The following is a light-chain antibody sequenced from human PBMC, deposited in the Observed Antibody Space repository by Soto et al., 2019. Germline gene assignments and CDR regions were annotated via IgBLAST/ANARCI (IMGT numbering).Light chain of an antibody. CDR2: QTS. CDR1: QYINTR. CDR3: HHRQSLPRT. Sequence: VLTQSPATLSSFPGDRVTLSCRASQYINTRLAWYQHRPGQXPRXXIYQTSLRAAGIPARFSGSGSGTDFTITIIDVQPEDFVLYNGHHRQSLPRTFGQGTKGDNK. V-gene: IGKV3-11*01. J-gene: IGKJ1*01.